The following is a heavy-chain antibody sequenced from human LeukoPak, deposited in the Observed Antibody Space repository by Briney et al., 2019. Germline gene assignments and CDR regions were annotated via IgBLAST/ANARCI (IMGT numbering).Heavy chain of an antibody. J-gene: IGHJ4*02. D-gene: IGHD6-6*01. V-gene: IGHV3-30*03. Sequence: PGESLRLSCAASGFTFSSFGMHWVRQAPGKGLEWVAVLSFDGTTKYYTDSVRGRFTISRDNAKNSLYLQMNSLRAEDTAVYYCARDSSSSLGYWGQGTLVTVSS. CDR2: LSFDGTTK. CDR3: ARDSSSSLGY. CDR1: GFTFSSFG.